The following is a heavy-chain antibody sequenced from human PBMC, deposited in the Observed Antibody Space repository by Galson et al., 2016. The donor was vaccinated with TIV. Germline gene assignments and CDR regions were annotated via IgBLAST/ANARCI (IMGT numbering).Heavy chain of an antibody. CDR3: ATELYCSSISCYYYYGLDV. CDR1: GYTFSSYS. CDR2: ISAYNGDI. Sequence: SVKVSCKASGYTFSSYSINCVRQAPGQGLEWMGWISAYNGDIKSARKFQGRVTMTTDTSTNTAYMELRSLGSDDTAVYYCATELYCSSISCYYYYGLDVWGHGTTVTVSS. J-gene: IGHJ6*02. V-gene: IGHV1-18*04. D-gene: IGHD2-2*01.